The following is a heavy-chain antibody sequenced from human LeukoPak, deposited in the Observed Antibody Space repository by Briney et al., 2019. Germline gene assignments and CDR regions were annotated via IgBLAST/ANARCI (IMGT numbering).Heavy chain of an antibody. CDR2: IYTSGST. CDR3: ARASSGSYYYFDY. J-gene: IGHJ4*02. CDR1: GDSISSYS. Sequence: SETLSLSCNVAGDSISSYSGNWIRKPAGKGLEWIGRIYTSGSTNYNPSLKSRVTMSVDTSKNQFSLKLSSVTAADTAIYYCARASSGSYYYFDYWGQGTLVTVSS. D-gene: IGHD3-22*01. V-gene: IGHV4-4*07.